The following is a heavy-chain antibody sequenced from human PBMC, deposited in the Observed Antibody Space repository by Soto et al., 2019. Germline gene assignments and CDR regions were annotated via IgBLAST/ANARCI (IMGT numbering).Heavy chain of an antibody. D-gene: IGHD2-2*01. V-gene: IGHV3-30*03. CDR1: GFTFSSYG. Sequence: GGSLRLSCAASGFTFSSYGMHWVRQAPGKGLEWVAVISYDGSNKYYADSVKGRFTISRDNSKNTLYLQMNSLRAEDTAVYYCARELCSSTSCYAFYDYWGQGTLVTVSS. CDR2: ISYDGSNK. CDR3: ARELCSSTSCYAFYDY. J-gene: IGHJ4*02.